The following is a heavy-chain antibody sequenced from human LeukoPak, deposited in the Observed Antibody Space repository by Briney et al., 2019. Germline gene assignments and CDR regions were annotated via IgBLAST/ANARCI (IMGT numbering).Heavy chain of an antibody. CDR2: INPNSGGT. CDR3: ARRAVAYYYYYYMDV. Sequence: GASVKVSCKASGYTFTGYYMHWVRQAPGQGLEWMGWINPNSGGTNYAQKFQGRVTMTRDTSISTAYMELSSLRAEDTAVYYCARRAVAYYYYYYMDVWGKGTTVTVSS. V-gene: IGHV1-2*02. J-gene: IGHJ6*03. D-gene: IGHD6-19*01. CDR1: GYTFTGYY.